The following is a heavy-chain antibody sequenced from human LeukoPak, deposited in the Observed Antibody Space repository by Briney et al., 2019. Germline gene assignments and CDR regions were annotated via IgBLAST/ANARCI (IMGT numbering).Heavy chain of an antibody. V-gene: IGHV4-34*01. D-gene: IGHD2-15*01. CDR3: ARGLIVVVVAVYFDY. CDR1: GGSLSGYY. Sequence: PSETLSLTCAVYGGSLSGYYWSWIRQPPGKGLEWIGEINHSGSTNYNPSLKSRVTISVDTSKNQFSLKLSSVTAADTAVYYCARGLIVVVVAVYFDYWGQGTLVTVSS. CDR2: INHSGST. J-gene: IGHJ4*02.